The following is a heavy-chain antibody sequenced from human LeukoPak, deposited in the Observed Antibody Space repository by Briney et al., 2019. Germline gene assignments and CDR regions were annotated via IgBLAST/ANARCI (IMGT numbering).Heavy chain of an antibody. CDR3: ARGMRIAVAGYWFDP. J-gene: IGHJ5*02. D-gene: IGHD6-19*01. Sequence: PSETLSLTCSVSGGSIDTFFWTWIRQPPGKGLEWIGYVSYVGTSYNPSLKSRLTISLDTSKTQFFLNLTSVTAADTGVYYCARGMRIAVAGYWFDPWGQGTLVTVSS. CDR1: GGSIDTFF. CDR2: VSYVGT. V-gene: IGHV4-59*01.